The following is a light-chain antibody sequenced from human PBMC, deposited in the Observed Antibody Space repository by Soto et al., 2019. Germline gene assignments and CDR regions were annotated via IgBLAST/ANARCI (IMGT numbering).Light chain of an antibody. CDR1: PNDIGTYDY. CDR3: SSVTSDRIYV. J-gene: IGLJ1*01. Sequence: QSVLTQPTSVCGSHGPSITISCHGHPNDIGTYDYVSWYQQHPGRAPRLLMYGVTARPSGISDCFSASKSGLTASLTISGLQPEDEADYYCSSVTSDRIYVFGPGTKVTVL. CDR2: GVT. V-gene: IGLV2-14*03.